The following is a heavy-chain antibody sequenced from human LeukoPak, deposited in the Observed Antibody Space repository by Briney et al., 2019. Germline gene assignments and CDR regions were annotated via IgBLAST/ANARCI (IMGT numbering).Heavy chain of an antibody. Sequence: VASVKVSCKASGYTFTSYGISWVRQAPGQGLEWMGWISAYNGNTNYAQKLQGRVTMTTDTSTSTAYMELRSLRSDDTAVYYCARESTTGTTDAFDIWGQGTMVTVSS. V-gene: IGHV1-18*01. CDR1: GYTFTSYG. D-gene: IGHD1-1*01. J-gene: IGHJ3*02. CDR3: ARESTTGTTDAFDI. CDR2: ISAYNGNT.